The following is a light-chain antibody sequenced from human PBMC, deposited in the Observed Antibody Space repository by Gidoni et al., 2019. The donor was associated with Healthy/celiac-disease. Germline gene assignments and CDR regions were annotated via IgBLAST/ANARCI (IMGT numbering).Light chain of an antibody. CDR3: QHSYSTPPFS. J-gene: IGKJ3*01. V-gene: IGKV1-39*01. CDR2: AAS. CDR1: QSISSY. Sequence: DIQMTQSPSSLSASVGDRVTITCRASQSISSYLNWYQQKPGKAPKLLIYAASSLQSGVPSRFSGSGSRTDFTLTLSSLHPEDFATYYCQHSYSTPPFSFGPGTKVDIK.